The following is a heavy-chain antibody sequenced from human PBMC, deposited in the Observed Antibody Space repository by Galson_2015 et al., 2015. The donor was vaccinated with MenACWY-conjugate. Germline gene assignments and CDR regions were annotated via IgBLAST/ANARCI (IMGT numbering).Heavy chain of an antibody. Sequence: SVKVSCKASGDTFTSYHIHWVRQAPGQGLEWMGIINPSGDKSSYAQKFQGRVTMTGDTSTSTVSMELSGLTSEDTAVYYCARGLYSSTWNLDYWGQGTLVTVSS. J-gene: IGHJ4*02. CDR3: ARGLYSSTWNLDY. V-gene: IGHV1-46*01. D-gene: IGHD6-13*01. CDR2: INPSGDKS. CDR1: GDTFTSYH.